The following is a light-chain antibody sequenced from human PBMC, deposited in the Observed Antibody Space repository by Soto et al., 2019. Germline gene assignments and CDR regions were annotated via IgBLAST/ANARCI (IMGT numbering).Light chain of an antibody. Sequence: QSVLTQPPSASGTPGQRVTISCSGSSSNIGSNYVYWYQQLPGTAPKLLIYKNNQRPSGVPDRCSGSTSGTSASLAISGLRSEDEADYYCAAWDDSLSGYVFGAGTKLTVL. CDR3: AAWDDSLSGYV. J-gene: IGLJ1*01. CDR1: SSNIGSNY. V-gene: IGLV1-47*01. CDR2: KNN.